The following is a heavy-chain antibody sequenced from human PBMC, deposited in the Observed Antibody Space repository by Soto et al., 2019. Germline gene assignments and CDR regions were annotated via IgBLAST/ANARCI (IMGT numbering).Heavy chain of an antibody. D-gene: IGHD3-3*01. V-gene: IGHV3-23*01. CDR1: GFTFNSYA. CDR3: AKDWEVFRLLEWLYRTGGMDX. Sequence: GGSLRLSCAASGFTFNSYAMSWVRQAPGKGLEWVSSISGSGGSTYYADSVKVRFTISRDNSKNTLYLQMNSLRAEDTAVYYCAKDWEVFRLLEWLYRTGGMDXWGQGTQVTVS. J-gene: IGHJ6*02. CDR2: ISGSGGST.